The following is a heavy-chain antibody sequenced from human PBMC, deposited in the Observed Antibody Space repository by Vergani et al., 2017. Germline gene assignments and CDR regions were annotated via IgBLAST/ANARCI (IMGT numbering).Heavy chain of an antibody. CDR2: LIGSFGTA. Sequence: QVQLVQSGAEVKKPGSSVKVSCKASGGTFSSYAISWVRQAPGQGLEWMGGLIGSFGTANYAQKFQGGVTITADKSTSTAYMELSSLRSEDTAVYYCARYQVGYSSPHDAFDIWGQGTMVTVSS. D-gene: IGHD6-13*01. CDR1: GGTFSSYA. V-gene: IGHV1-69*06. J-gene: IGHJ3*02. CDR3: ARYQVGYSSPHDAFDI.